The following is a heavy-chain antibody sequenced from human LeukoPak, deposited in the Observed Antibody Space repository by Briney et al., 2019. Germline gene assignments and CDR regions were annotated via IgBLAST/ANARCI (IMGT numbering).Heavy chain of an antibody. CDR1: GYTFTSYD. D-gene: IGHD3-10*01. Sequence: EASVKVSCKASGYTFTSYDINWVRQATGQGLEWMGWMNPNSGNTGYAQKFQGRVTMTRNTSISTAYMELSSLRSGDTAVYYCARDPLWFGTKFDYWGQGTLVTVSS. CDR2: MNPNSGNT. J-gene: IGHJ4*02. CDR3: ARDPLWFGTKFDY. V-gene: IGHV1-8*01.